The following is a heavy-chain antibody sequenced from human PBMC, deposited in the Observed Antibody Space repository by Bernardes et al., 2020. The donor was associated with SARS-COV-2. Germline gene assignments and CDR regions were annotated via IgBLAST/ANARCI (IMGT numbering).Heavy chain of an antibody. Sequence: ASMKVSCKASGYTFTDYYFHWVRQAPGQGLEWMGWINPKNGDTEYAQNFRGRVTMTRDTSISTGYMEPSRLTSDDTAVYYCASVTWSQRDGFDIWGQGTMVTVSS. V-gene: IGHV1-2*02. J-gene: IGHJ3*02. CDR2: INPKNGDT. CDR3: ASVTWSQRDGFDI. D-gene: IGHD1-26*01. CDR1: GYTFTDYY.